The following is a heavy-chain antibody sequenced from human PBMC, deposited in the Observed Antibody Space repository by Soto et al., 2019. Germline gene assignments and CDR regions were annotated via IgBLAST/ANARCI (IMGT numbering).Heavy chain of an antibody. J-gene: IGHJ6*02. Sequence: PSETLSLTCAVSGYSISSGYYWGWIRQPPGKGLEWIGSIHHSGSTYYNPSLKSRVTISVDTSKNQFSLRLSSVTAADTAVYYCARDFGTARMDVWGQGTTVTVSS. CDR2: IHHSGST. D-gene: IGHD1-7*01. CDR1: GYSISSGYY. V-gene: IGHV4-38-2*01. CDR3: ARDFGTARMDV.